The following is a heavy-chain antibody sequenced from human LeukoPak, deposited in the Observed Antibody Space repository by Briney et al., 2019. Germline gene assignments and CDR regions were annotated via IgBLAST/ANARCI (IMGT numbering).Heavy chain of an antibody. CDR2: IIPILGIA. V-gene: IGHV1-69*04. CDR3: ARDLTISGYGMDV. CDR1: GGTFXSYA. Sequence: ASVKVSCKASGGTFXSYAISWVRQAPGQGLEWMGRIIPILGIANYAQKFQGSVTTTEDKSTSTAYMELSSLRSEDTAVYYCARDLTISGYGMDVWGQGTTVTVSS. J-gene: IGHJ6*02. D-gene: IGHD3-3*01.